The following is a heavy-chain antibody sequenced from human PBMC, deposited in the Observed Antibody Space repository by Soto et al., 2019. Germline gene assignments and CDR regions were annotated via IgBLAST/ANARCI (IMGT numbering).Heavy chain of an antibody. V-gene: IGHV2-5*02. Sequence: QITLKESGPTLVKPTQTLTLTCTFSGFSLSTSGVGVGWIRQPPGKALEWLALIYWDDDKRYSPSLKSRLTITKATSKNQVVLTMTNMDPVDTATYYCAHSPEYGGNPTSRPYYFDYWGQGTLVTVSS. CDR3: AHSPEYGGNPTSRPYYFDY. J-gene: IGHJ4*02. CDR2: IYWDDDK. D-gene: IGHD2-15*01. CDR1: GFSLSTSGVG.